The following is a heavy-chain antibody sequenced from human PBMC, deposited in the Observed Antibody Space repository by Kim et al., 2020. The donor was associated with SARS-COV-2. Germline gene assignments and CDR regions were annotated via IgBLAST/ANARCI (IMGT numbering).Heavy chain of an antibody. J-gene: IGHJ3*01. Sequence: GGSLRLSCVASGFTFSSYAMSWVRQAPGKGLEWVSAIIVSGGSTYYADAVKGRFTISRDNAKNTLYLQMNSLRAEDTAVYYCSNQGQGVMVRGVRGRNWGQGTMVTVSS. D-gene: IGHD3-10*01. CDR3: SNQGQGVMVRGVRGRN. V-gene: IGHV3-23*01. CDR2: IIVSGGST. CDR1: GFTFSSYA.